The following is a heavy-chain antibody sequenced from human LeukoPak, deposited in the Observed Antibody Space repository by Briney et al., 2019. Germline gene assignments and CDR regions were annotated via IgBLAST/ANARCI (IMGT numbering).Heavy chain of an antibody. CDR2: ISPDDKTT. J-gene: IGHJ3*02. D-gene: IGHD1-26*01. V-gene: IGHV3-74*01. CDR3: LTILETTIDAFDI. CDR1: GFTFSKNW. Sequence: GGSLRLSCAASGFTFSKNWLHWVRQAPGKGLVWVSRISPDDKTTSYADSVKGRFTVSRDDAKKTLYLQMNSLRAEDTAVYYCLTILETTIDAFDIWGQGAMVTVSS.